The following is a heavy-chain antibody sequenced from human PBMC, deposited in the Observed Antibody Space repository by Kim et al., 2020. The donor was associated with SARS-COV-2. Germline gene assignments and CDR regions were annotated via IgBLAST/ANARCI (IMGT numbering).Heavy chain of an antibody. V-gene: IGHV3-49*04. Sequence: GGSLRLSCTASGFTFGDYAMSWVRQAPGKGLEWVGFIRSKAYGGTTEYAASVKGRFTISRDDSKSIAYLQMNSLKTEDTAVYYCTRAPVSYDSSGYYYLSQMYYFDYWGQGTLVTVS. CDR2: IRSKAYGGTT. D-gene: IGHD3-22*01. J-gene: IGHJ4*02. CDR3: TRAPVSYDSSGYYYLSQMYYFDY. CDR1: GFTFGDYA.